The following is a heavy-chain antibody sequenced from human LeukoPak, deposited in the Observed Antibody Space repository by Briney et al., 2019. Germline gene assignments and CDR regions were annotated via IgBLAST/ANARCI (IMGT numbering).Heavy chain of an antibody. J-gene: IGHJ4*02. Sequence: PGGSLRLSCAASGFTFSSYAMSWVRQAPGKGLEWVSAISDSGGSTYYADSVKGRFTISRDNSKNTLYLQMNSLRAEDTAVYYCAKDSAGYSSGWYTYWGQGTLVTVSS. V-gene: IGHV3-23*01. D-gene: IGHD6-19*01. CDR1: GFTFSSYA. CDR2: ISDSGGST. CDR3: AKDSAGYSSGWYTY.